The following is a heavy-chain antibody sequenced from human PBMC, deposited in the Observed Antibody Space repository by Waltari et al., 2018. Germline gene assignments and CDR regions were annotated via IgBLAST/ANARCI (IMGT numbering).Heavy chain of an antibody. Sequence: QVQLQESGPGLVKPSETLSLTCTVSGYSTSSGSYWGWIRQPPGKGLEWIGSIYHSGSTYYNPSLKSRVTISVDTSKNQFSLKLSSVTAADTAVYYCARAAAMHYYYMDVWGKGTTVTISS. CDR2: IYHSGST. V-gene: IGHV4-38-2*02. D-gene: IGHD2-2*01. CDR3: ARAAAMHYYYMDV. J-gene: IGHJ6*03. CDR1: GYSTSSGSY.